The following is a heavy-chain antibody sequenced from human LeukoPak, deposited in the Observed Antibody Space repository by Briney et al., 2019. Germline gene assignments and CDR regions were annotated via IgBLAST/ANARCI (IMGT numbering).Heavy chain of an antibody. CDR2: IDPNGGGA. V-gene: IGHV1-46*01. CDR3: AAWGSSSSPLPGMDV. Sequence: ASVKVSCKASGYTFTNYCMHWVRQAPGQGLEWMGVIDPNGGGASYPQKVQGRVTMTRDTSTSTVYMELSSLRSEDTAVYYCAAWGSSSSPLPGMDVWGQGTTVTVSS. D-gene: IGHD6-13*01. CDR1: GYTFTNYC. J-gene: IGHJ6*02.